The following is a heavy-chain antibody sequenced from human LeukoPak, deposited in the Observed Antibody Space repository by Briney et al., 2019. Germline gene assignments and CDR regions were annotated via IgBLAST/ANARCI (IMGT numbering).Heavy chain of an antibody. CDR1: GYTFTSYD. V-gene: IGHV1-18*01. CDR2: ISAYNGNT. Sequence: ASVKVSCKASGYTFTSYDINWVRQAPGQGLEWMGWISAYNGNTNYAQKLQGRVTMTTDTSTSTAYMELRSLRSDDTAVYYCARDLAAPGTTYYYYYMDVWGKGTTVTVSS. D-gene: IGHD6-13*01. CDR3: ARDLAAPGTTYYYYYMDV. J-gene: IGHJ6*03.